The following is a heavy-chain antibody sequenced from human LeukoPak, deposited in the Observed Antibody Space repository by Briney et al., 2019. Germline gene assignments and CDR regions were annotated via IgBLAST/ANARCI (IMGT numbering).Heavy chain of an antibody. D-gene: IGHD3-22*01. CDR3: ARQIPEGYYYDSSGSWDY. J-gene: IGHJ4*02. CDR1: GFTFSSYS. CDR2: ISSSSSYI. V-gene: IGHV3-21*01. Sequence: GGSLRLSCAASGFTFSSYSMNWVRQAPGKGLEWVSSISSSSSYIYYADSVKGRFTISRDNAKNSLYLQMNSLRAEDTAVYYCARQIPEGYYYDSSGSWDYWGQGTLVTVSS.